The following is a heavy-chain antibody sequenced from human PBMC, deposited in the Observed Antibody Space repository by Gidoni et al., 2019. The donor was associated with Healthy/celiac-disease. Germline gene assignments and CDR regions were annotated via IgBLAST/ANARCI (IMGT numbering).Heavy chain of an antibody. CDR1: GFTFSSYS. Sequence: EVQLVESGGGLVKPGGSLRHSCAASGFTFSSYSMNWVRQAPGNGLEWVSSISSSSSYIYYADSVKGRFTISRDNAKNSLYLQMNSLRADDTAVYYCARDGEGRYDSSGYYYDYWGQGTLVTVSS. D-gene: IGHD3-22*01. CDR3: ARDGEGRYDSSGYYYDY. V-gene: IGHV3-21*01. CDR2: ISSSSSYI. J-gene: IGHJ4*02.